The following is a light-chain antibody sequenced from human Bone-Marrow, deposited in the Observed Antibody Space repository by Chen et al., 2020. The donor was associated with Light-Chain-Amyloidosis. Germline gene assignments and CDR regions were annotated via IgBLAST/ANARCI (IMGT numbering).Light chain of an antibody. J-gene: IGKJ4*01. CDR1: QTISTH. CDR3: QHRGGWPPLS. CDR2: DAS. Sequence: VFTHSPATLSLPPGGRATLSCRASQTISTHLVWYQQKPGQVPRLLIYDASTRATGIPARFSGSGSGTDFTLSISSLEAEDFAVYYCQHRGGWPPLSFGGGTKIEIK. V-gene: IGKV3-11*01.